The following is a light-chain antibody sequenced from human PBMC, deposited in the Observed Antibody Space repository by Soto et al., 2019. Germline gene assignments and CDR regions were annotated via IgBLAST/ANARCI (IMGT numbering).Light chain of an antibody. CDR2: DES. V-gene: IGKV1-33*01. J-gene: IGKJ5*01. Sequence: DIQMTQSPSSLSASVGDRVTITCQASQDISNYLNWYQQKLGKDPKLLIYDESNLETGVPSRFSGSGSGTDFTFTISSLQPEDIATYYCQQYSHLITFGQGTRLEIK. CDR1: QDISNY. CDR3: QQYSHLIT.